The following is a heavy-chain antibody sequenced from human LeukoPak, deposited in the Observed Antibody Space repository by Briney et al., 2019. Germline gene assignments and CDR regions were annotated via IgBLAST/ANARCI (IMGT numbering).Heavy chain of an antibody. CDR2: IYYSGST. V-gene: IGHV4-31*03. D-gene: IGHD3-16*02. J-gene: IGHJ4*02. Sequence: SETLSLTCTVSGGSISSGGYYWSWIRQHPGKGLEWIGYIYYSGSTYYNPSLKSRVTISVDTSKNQFSLKLSSVTAADTAVYYCARASYDYVWGSYRTETFDYWGQGTLVTVSS. CDR3: ARASYDYVWGSYRTETFDY. CDR1: GGSISSGGYY.